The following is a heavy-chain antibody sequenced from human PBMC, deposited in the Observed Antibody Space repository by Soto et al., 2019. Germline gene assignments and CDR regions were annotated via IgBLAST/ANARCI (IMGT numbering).Heavy chain of an antibody. CDR1: GGSISSYY. Sequence: SETLSLTCTVSGGSISSYYWSWIRQPPGKGLEWIGYIYYSGSTNYNPSLKSRVTISVDTSKNQFSLKLSSVTAADTAVYYCASSNGDFPEFDYWGQGTLVTVSS. CDR2: IYYSGST. V-gene: IGHV4-59*01. D-gene: IGHD4-17*01. J-gene: IGHJ4*02. CDR3: ASSNGDFPEFDY.